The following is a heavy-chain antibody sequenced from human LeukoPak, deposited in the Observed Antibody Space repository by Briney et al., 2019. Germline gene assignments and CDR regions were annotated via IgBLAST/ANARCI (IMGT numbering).Heavy chain of an antibody. CDR3: AGLHGSGYSY. CDR2: ISSSSSYM. CDR1: GFTFSSYS. V-gene: IGHV3-21*01. J-gene: IGHJ4*02. D-gene: IGHD3-22*01. Sequence: GGSLRLSCAASGFTFSSYSMNWVRQAPGKGLEWVSSISSSSSYMYYADSVKGRFTISRDNAKNSLYLQMNSLRAEDTAVYYCAGLHGSGYSYWGQGTLVTVSS.